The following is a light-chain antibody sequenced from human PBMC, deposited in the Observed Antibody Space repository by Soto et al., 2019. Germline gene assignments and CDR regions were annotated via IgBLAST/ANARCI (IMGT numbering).Light chain of an antibody. CDR1: QGIAKY. J-gene: IGKJ4*01. CDR2: HAS. Sequence: DTQMTQSPSSLSASVGDRVTITCQASQGIAKYLHWYQQKPGKAPKLLIYHASNLQTGVPSRFSGSGSGTDFNLNISSLQPEDIATYFCQQSDNLPLTFGGGTKVEIK. V-gene: IGKV1-33*01. CDR3: QQSDNLPLT.